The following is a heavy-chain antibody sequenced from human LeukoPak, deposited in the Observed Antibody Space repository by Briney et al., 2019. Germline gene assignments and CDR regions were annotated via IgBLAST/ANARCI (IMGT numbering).Heavy chain of an antibody. V-gene: IGHV4-34*01. J-gene: IGHJ4*02. Sequence: SETLSLTCAVYGGSFSGYYWSWIRQPPGKGLEWIGEINHSGSTNYNPSLKSRVTIPVDTSKNQFSLKLSSVTAADTAVYYCARGRRGSYYFSNYFDYWGQGTLVTVSS. CDR2: INHSGST. D-gene: IGHD1-26*01. CDR3: ARGRRGSYYFSNYFDY. CDR1: GGSFSGYY.